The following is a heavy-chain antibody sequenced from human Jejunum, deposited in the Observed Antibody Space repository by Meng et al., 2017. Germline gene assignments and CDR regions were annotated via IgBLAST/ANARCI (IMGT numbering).Heavy chain of an antibody. CDR2: IYHSGTT. J-gene: IGHJ1*01. Sequence: QVQLQESGPGLGKPWGTRSLTCAVSGDSISSSYWWSWVRQSPGKGLEWIGEIYHSGTTNYNPSLKSRVTLSVDKSKNQFSLILSSVTAADTAVYFCARDFEALNGVWGQGTLVTVSS. D-gene: IGHD2-8*01. CDR3: ARDFEALNGV. V-gene: IGHV4-4*02. CDR1: GDSISSSYW.